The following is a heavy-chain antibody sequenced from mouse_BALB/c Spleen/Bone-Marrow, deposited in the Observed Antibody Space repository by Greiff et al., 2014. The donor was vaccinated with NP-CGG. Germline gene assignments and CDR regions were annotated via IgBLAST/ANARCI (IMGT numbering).Heavy chain of an antibody. J-gene: IGHJ2*01. Sequence: DVHLVESGGGLVKPGGPLKLSCAASGFTFSSYGMSWVRQTPEKRLEWVATISGGGSYTYYPDSVKGRFTISRDNAKNNLYLQMSSLRSEDTALYYCARQYGSSYFDYWGQGTTLTVSS. D-gene: IGHD1-1*01. CDR3: ARQYGSSYFDY. V-gene: IGHV5-9-2*01. CDR2: ISGGGSYT. CDR1: GFTFSSYG.